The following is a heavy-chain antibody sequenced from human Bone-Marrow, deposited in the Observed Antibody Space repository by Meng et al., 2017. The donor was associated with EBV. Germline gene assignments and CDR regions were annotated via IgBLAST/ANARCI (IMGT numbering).Heavy chain of an antibody. D-gene: IGHD6-13*01. CDR3: ARGPGYSSSWVFDY. V-gene: IGHV1-18*01. J-gene: IGHJ4*02. Sequence: QVQLVQSGAEGKKPGXXXXXSXKASGYTFTSYGISWVRQAPGQGLEWMGWISAYNGNTNYAQKLQGRVTMTTDTSTSTAYMELRSLRSDDTAVYYCARGPGYSSSWVFDYWGQGTLVTVSS. CDR2: ISAYNGNT. CDR1: GYTFTSYG.